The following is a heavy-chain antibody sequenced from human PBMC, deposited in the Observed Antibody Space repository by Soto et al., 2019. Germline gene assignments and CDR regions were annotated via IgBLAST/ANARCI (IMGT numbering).Heavy chain of an antibody. CDR2: INSDGSSA. V-gene: IGHV3-74*01. Sequence: GGSLRLSCAASGFTFSNYWMHWVRQAPGKGLVWVSRINSDGSSASYADSVKGRFTISRDNAKNTLYLQMNSLRAEDTAVYYCAREYTAWPLAYSLDVWGQGTTVTVSS. CDR1: GFTFSNYW. D-gene: IGHD2-2*02. J-gene: IGHJ6*02. CDR3: AREYTAWPLAYSLDV.